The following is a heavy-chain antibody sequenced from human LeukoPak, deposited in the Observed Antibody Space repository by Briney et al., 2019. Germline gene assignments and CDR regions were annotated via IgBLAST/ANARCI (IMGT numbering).Heavy chain of an antibody. D-gene: IGHD3-16*02. CDR3: ARTLGWASSRYPFDG. Sequence: SEALSLTCTVSGGSISSSNYYWGWIRQPPGKGLEWIGSMYYSGNTDYNPSLKSRVTISVDTSKNQFSLKVNSVTAADTAVYYCARTLGWASSRYPFDGWGQGTLVAVSP. CDR2: MYYSGNT. CDR1: GGSISSSNYY. V-gene: IGHV4-39*01. J-gene: IGHJ4*02.